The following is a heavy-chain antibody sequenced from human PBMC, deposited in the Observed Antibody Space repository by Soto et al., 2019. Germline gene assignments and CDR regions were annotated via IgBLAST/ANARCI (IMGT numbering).Heavy chain of an antibody. CDR3: AKGVAGWYYFDY. J-gene: IGHJ4*02. CDR2: ISWNVGSI. Sequence: EVQLVESGGGLVQPGRSLRLSCAASGFTFDDYAMHWVRQAPGKGLEWVSGISWNVGSIAYADSVKGRFTISRDNAKNSLYLQMTSLRDEDTALYYCAKGVAGWYYFDYWGQGTLVTVSS. CDR1: GFTFDDYA. V-gene: IGHV3-9*01. D-gene: IGHD3-3*01.